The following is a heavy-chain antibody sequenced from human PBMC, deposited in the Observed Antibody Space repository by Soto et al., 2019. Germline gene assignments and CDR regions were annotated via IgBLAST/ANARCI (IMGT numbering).Heavy chain of an antibody. Sequence: TLSLTCTVSGGSISSGGYYWSWIRQHPGKGLEWIGYIYYSGSTYYNPSLKSRVTISVDTSKNQFSLKLSSVTAADTAVYYCARDYYFSGMDVWGQGTTVTVSS. CDR1: GGSISSGGYY. J-gene: IGHJ6*02. CDR3: ARDYYFSGMDV. V-gene: IGHV4-31*03. CDR2: IYYSGST.